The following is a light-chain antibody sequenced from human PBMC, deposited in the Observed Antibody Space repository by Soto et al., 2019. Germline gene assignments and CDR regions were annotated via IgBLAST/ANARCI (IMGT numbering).Light chain of an antibody. Sequence: SVLTQPASVSGSPGQWSTISCNGTSSDVGSYNLVSWYQQHPGKAPKLIIYEDSKRPSGASNRFSGSKSGNTASLTISGLQTEDEADYYCCSYADSSTYVFGTGTKVTVL. V-gene: IGLV2-23*01. CDR1: SSDVGSYNL. CDR3: CSYADSSTYV. CDR2: EDS. J-gene: IGLJ1*01.